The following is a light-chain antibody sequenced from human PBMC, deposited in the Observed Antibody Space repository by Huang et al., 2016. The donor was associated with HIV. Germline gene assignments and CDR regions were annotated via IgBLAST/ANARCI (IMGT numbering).Light chain of an antibody. CDR2: TAS. V-gene: IGKV1-6*01. Sequence: AIQMTQSPASLSASVGDRVTITCRASQDIGNDLVWYQQRLGKAPKLLVSTASHLQSGVPSRFTGSGSGTHFTLTISGLQPEDFATYYCLQDYTYPWTFGQGTKVEI. J-gene: IGKJ1*01. CDR3: LQDYTYPWT. CDR1: QDIGND.